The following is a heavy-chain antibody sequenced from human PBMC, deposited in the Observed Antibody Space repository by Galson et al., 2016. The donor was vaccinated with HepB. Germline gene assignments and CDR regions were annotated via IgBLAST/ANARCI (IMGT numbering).Heavy chain of an antibody. V-gene: IGHV3-23*01. Sequence: SLRLSCAASGFTFSSYAMTWVRQAPGKGLEWVSSISRSGDTTFYADSVKGRFTLSRDNSKDTLYQQINSLRAEDTAVYYFSKDRETTSWGNFAHWGRGTLVTVSS. CDR1: GFTFSSYA. CDR2: ISRSGDTT. D-gene: IGHD3-16*01. CDR3: SKDRETTSWGNFAH. J-gene: IGHJ4*02.